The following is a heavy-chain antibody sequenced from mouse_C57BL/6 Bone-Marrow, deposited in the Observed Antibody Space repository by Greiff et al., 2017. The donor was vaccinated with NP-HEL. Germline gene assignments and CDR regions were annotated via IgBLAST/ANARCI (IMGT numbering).Heavy chain of an antibody. D-gene: IGHD2-4*01. CDR1: GYTFTSYG. CDR2: IYPRSGNT. J-gene: IGHJ3*01. Sequence: QVQLKQSGAELARPGASVKLSCKASGYTFTSYGISWVTQRPGQGLAWIGEIYPRSGNTYYNEKFKGKATLTADKSSSTAYMELRSLTSEDSAVYFCARDDYDWFAYWGQGTLVTVSA. V-gene: IGHV1-81*01. CDR3: ARDDYDWFAY.